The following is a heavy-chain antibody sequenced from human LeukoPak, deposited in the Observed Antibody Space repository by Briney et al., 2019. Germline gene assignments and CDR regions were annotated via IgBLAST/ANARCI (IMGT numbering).Heavy chain of an antibody. D-gene: IGHD2/OR15-2a*01. V-gene: IGHV6-1*01. CDR2: TFYRSKWYE. CDR1: GDSVSSNSAA. Sequence: SQTLSLTCAISGDSVSSNSAAWDWIRQSPSRGLEWLGRTFYRSKWYEDYAVSVKSRITINSDTFNNQFSLHLSSVTPEDTAIYYCARERDDYFPFDPWGQGTLVTVSS. J-gene: IGHJ5*02. CDR3: ARERDDYFPFDP.